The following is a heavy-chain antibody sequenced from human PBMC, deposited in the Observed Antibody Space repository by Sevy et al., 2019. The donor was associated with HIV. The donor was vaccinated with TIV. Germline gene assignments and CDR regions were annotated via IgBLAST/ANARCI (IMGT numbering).Heavy chain of an antibody. J-gene: IGHJ6*02. CDR3: ANAISSSWYYYYYGMDV. V-gene: IGHV3-30*18. CDR1: GFTFSSYG. CDR2: ISYDGSNK. Sequence: GGSLRLSCAASGFTFSSYGMHWVRQAPGKGLEWVAVISYDGSNKYCADSVKGRLTISRDNSKNTLYLQMNSLRAEDTAVYYCANAISSSWYYYYYGMDVWGQGTTVTVSS. D-gene: IGHD6-13*01.